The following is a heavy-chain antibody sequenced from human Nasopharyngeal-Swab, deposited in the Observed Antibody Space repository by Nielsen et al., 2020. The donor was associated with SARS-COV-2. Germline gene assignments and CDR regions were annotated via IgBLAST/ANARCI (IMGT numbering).Heavy chain of an antibody. CDR1: GFSLSTSGMC. J-gene: IGHJ6*02. V-gene: IGHV2-70*01. CDR3: ARILRTGTSNYYYGMDV. CDR2: IDWDDDK. D-gene: IGHD1-1*01. Sequence: SGPTLVKPTPTLTLTCTFSGFSLSTSGMCVSWIRQPPGKALECLALIDWDDDKYYSTSLKTRLTISKDTSKNQVVLTMTNMDPVDTATYYCARILRTGTSNYYYGMDVWGQGTTVTVSS.